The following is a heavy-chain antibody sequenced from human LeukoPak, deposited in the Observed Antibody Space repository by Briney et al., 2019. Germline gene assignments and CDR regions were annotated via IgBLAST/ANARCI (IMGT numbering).Heavy chain of an antibody. J-gene: IGHJ6*03. CDR3: ASLGKYFYNYMDV. CDR2: IYYTGST. D-gene: IGHD4-23*01. Sequence: PSETLSLTCTVSGGSISSSSYYWGWVRQPPGKGLEWIGTIYYTGSTYYNPSLKSRVTISVDTSKNQFSLKLSSVTAADTAVYYCASLGKYFYNYMDVWGNGTTVTVCS. CDR1: GGSISSSSYY. V-gene: IGHV4-39*01.